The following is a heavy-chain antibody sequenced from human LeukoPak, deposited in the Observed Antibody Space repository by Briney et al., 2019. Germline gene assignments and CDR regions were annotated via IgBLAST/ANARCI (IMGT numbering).Heavy chain of an antibody. V-gene: IGHV3-30*18. D-gene: IGHD5-12*01. CDR2: ISYEGSNK. CDR3: AKDRTAGYDGLVDY. CDR1: GFTFSSYG. Sequence: GGSLRLSCAASGFTFSSYGMHWVRQAPGKGLEWVAVISYEGSNKYYADSVKGRFTISRDNSKNTLYLQMNSLRAEDTAVYYCAKDRTAGYDGLVDYWGQGTLVTVSS. J-gene: IGHJ4*02.